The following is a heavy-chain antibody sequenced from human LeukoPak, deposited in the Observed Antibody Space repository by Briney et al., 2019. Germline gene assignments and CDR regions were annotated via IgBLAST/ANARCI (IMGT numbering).Heavy chain of an antibody. CDR2: IRDNESDK. V-gene: IGHV3-30*02. CDR3: ARDQSHHDSSGSLYDP. J-gene: IGHJ5*02. D-gene: IGHD3-22*01. Sequence: GGSLRLSCAASGFTSSTYGMHWVRQAPGKGLEWVAFIRDNESDKYYADSVKGRFTISRDNSKNTLYLQMNSLTPDDTALYYCARDQSHHDSSGSLYDPWGQGTLVTVSS. CDR1: GFTSSTYG.